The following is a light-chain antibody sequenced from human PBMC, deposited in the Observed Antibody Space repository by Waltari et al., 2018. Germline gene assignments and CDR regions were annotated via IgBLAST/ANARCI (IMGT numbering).Light chain of an antibody. CDR3: AAWEDSLSGPA. V-gene: IGLV1-47*01. CDR2: KNN. Sequence: QSVLTQPPSASGTPGQRVTLSCSGSSSNIESNYVYWYQQLPGTAPNPLIYKNNPRPAGVPDRVSGSKSGTSAALAISGLRSEDEADYYCAAWEDSLSGPAFGGGTKLTVL. J-gene: IGLJ3*02. CDR1: SSNIESNY.